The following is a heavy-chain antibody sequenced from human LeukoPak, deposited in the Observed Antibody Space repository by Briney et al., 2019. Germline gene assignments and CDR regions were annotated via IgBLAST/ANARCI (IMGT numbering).Heavy chain of an antibody. CDR2: ISYDGSNK. V-gene: IGHV3-30*18. CDR1: GFTFSSYG. D-gene: IGHD3-22*01. J-gene: IGHJ4*02. CDR3: AKDPPRTGYYDSSGYYGDVDY. Sequence: GGSLRLSCAASGFTFSSYGMHWVRQAPGKGLEWVAVISYDGSNKYYADSVKGRFTISRDNSKNTLYLQMNSLRAEDTAVYYCAKDPPRTGYYDSSGYYGDVDYWGQGTLVTVSS.